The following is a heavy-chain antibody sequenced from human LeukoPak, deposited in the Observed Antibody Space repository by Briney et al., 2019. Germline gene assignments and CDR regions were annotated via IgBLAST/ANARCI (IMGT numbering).Heavy chain of an antibody. CDR1: GITLSNYG. J-gene: IGHJ4*02. CDR3: AKRGVVIRVILVGFYKEAYYFDS. CDR2: ISGGAGGK. Sequence: GGSLRLSCAVSGITLSNYGMTWSLKPPGKGLDRSAVISGGAGGKPYADSVKGRFTISRDNNKNTLFLQMNSLRAEDTAVYFCAKRGVVIRVILVGFYKEAYYFDSWGQGALVTVSS. V-gene: IGHV3-23*01. D-gene: IGHD3-22*01.